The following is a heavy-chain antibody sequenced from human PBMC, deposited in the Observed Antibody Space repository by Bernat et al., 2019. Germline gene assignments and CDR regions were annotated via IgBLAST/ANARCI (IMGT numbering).Heavy chain of an antibody. D-gene: IGHD2-15*01. J-gene: IGHJ4*02. CDR3: AGDWGDLGYCSGGSCYSPFDD. V-gene: IGHV3-21*01. Sequence: EVQLVESGGGLVKPGGSLRLSCAASGFTFSSYSMNWVRQAPGKGLEWVSSISSSSSYIYYADSVKGRFTISRDNAKNSLYLQMNSLRAEDTAVYDCAGDWGDLGYCSGGSCYSPFDDWGQGTLVTVSS. CDR2: ISSSSSYI. CDR1: GFTFSSYS.